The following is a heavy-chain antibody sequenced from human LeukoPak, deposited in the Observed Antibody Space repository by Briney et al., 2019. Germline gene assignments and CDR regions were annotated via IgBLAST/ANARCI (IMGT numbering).Heavy chain of an antibody. CDR1: GGTFSSYA. CDR2: IIPIFGTA. J-gene: IGHJ6*03. D-gene: IGHD5-18*01. Sequence: SVKVSCKASGGTFSSYAISWVRQAPGQGLEWMGGIIPIFGTANYAQKFQGRVTITADESTSTAYMELSSLRSEDTAVYYCARTVGYSYGYPYYYYMDVWGKGTTVTISS. CDR3: ARTVGYSYGYPYYYYMDV. V-gene: IGHV1-69*13.